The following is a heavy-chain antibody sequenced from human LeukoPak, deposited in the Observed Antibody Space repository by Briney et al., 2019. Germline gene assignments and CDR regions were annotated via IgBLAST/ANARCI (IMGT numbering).Heavy chain of an antibody. Sequence: SVEVSCKASGGTFSSYAISWVRQAPGQGLEWMGGIIPIFGTANYAQKFQGRVTITADESTSTAYMELSSLRSEDTAVYYCASIGGLAARSYYYYMDVWGKGTTVTVSS. D-gene: IGHD6-6*01. J-gene: IGHJ6*03. V-gene: IGHV1-69*13. CDR2: IIPIFGTA. CDR1: GGTFSSYA. CDR3: ASIGGLAARSYYYYMDV.